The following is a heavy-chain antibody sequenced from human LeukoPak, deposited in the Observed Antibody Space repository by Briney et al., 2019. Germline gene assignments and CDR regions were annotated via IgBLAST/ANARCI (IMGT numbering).Heavy chain of an antibody. CDR1: GGSISSGGYY. J-gene: IGHJ4*02. Sequence: LSETLSLTCTVSGGSISSGGYYWSWIRQHPGKGLEWIGYIYYSGSTYYNPSLKSRVTISVDTSKNQFSLRLSSVTAADTAVYYCARSALSPVYGSGSHFDYWGQGTLVTVSS. CDR3: ARSALSPVYGSGSHFDY. V-gene: IGHV4-31*03. D-gene: IGHD3-10*01. CDR2: IYYSGST.